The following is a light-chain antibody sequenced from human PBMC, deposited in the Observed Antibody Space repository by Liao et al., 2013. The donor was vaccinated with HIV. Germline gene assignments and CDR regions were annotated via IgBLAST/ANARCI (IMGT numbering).Light chain of an antibody. CDR2: QDK. CDR3: QTWDRSLGV. Sequence: SYALTQPPSVSVSPGQTARITCSGNKLGEKYTSWYQQKPGQSPVVVMYQDKKRPSGIPERFSGSISGNTATLTISGTQAMDEADYYCQTWDRSLGVFGTGTKVTVL. V-gene: IGLV3-1*01. J-gene: IGLJ1*01. CDR1: KLGEKY.